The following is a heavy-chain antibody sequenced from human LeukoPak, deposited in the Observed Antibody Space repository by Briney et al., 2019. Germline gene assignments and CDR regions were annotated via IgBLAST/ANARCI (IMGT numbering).Heavy chain of an antibody. CDR3: ARQRRISSGPQPFDI. J-gene: IGHJ3*02. D-gene: IGHD2-15*01. Sequence: SSETLSLTCPLSGDSISATTFYWGWIRQPPGKGLEWIASIYHPGSTYYNPSLESRVVISVDTSKNQFSLKLSSVTAADTAVYYCARQRRISSGPQPFDIWGQGSMVTVSS. CDR1: GDSISATTFY. V-gene: IGHV4-39*01. CDR2: IYHPGST.